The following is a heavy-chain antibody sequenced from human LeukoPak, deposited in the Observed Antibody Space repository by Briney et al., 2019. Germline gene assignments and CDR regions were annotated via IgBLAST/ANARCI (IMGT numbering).Heavy chain of an antibody. J-gene: IGHJ4*02. Sequence: GGSLRLSCAASGFTFSGSAMHWVRQASGKGLEWVGRIRSKANSYATAYAASVKGRFAISRDDSKNTAYLQMNSLKTEDTAVYYCTTLAAAGTPYWGQGTLVTVSS. CDR3: TTLAAAGTPY. CDR2: IRSKANSYAT. D-gene: IGHD6-13*01. CDR1: GFTFSGSA. V-gene: IGHV3-73*01.